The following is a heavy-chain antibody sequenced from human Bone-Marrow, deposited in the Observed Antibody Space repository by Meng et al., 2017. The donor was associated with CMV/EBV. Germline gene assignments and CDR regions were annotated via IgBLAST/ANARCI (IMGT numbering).Heavy chain of an antibody. J-gene: IGHJ3*02. V-gene: IGHV3-48*03. CDR2: ISSRGNTI. CDR3: ARENWFGELSPDAFDI. CDR1: GFTVSRNN. Sequence: GGSLRLSCAASGFTVSRNNMSWVRQAPGKGLEWVSYISSRGNTIYYTDSVKGRFTISRDNTKNSLYLQMNNLRAEDTAVYYCARENWFGELSPDAFDIWGQGTMVTVSS. D-gene: IGHD3-10*01.